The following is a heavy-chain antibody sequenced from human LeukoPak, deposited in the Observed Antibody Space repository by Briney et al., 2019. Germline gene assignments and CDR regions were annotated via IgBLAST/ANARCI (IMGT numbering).Heavy chain of an antibody. CDR1: GYSISSGYY. CDR3: ARHGVPAPFDP. J-gene: IGHJ5*02. Sequence: SGTLSLTCAVSGYSISSGYYWGWIRQPPGKGLEWIGSIYHSGSTYYNPSLKSRVTISVDTSKNQFSLKLSSVTAADTAVYYCARHGVPAPFDPWGQGTLVTVSS. V-gene: IGHV4-38-2*01. D-gene: IGHD2-2*01. CDR2: IYHSGST.